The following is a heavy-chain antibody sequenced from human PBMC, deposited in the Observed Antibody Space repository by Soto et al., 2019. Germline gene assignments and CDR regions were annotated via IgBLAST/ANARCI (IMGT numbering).Heavy chain of an antibody. V-gene: IGHV5-51*01. CDR3: ARLRRGPGGVGNWFAP. Sequence: PGESLKISCKGSGYSFTSYWIGWVRQMPGKGLEWMGIIYPGDSDTRYSPSFQGQVTISADKSISTAYLQWSSLKASDTAMYYCARLRRGPGGVGNWFAPWGQGTLVTVSS. CDR1: GYSFTSYW. J-gene: IGHJ5*02. D-gene: IGHD3-16*01. CDR2: IYPGDSDT.